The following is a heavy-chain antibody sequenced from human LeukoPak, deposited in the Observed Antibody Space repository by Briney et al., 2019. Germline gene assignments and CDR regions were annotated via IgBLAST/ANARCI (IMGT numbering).Heavy chain of an antibody. J-gene: IGHJ3*02. D-gene: IGHD6-19*01. CDR1: GYTFTGYY. V-gene: IGHV1-2*02. CDR3: ALGRYSSGWYRRAYDAFDI. CDR2: INPNSGGT. Sequence: GASVKVSCKASGYTFTGYYMHWVRQAPGQGLEWMGWINPNSGGTNYAQKFQGRVTMTRDTSISTAYMELSRLRSDDTAVYYCALGRYSSGWYRRAYDAFDIWGQGTMVTVSS.